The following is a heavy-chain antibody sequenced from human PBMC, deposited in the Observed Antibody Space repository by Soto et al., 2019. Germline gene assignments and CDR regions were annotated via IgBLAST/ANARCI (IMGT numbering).Heavy chain of an antibody. J-gene: IGHJ3*02. D-gene: IGHD4-4*01. CDR1: GFTVSSNY. V-gene: IGHV3-66*01. CDR3: ARDGILGTLSGVQYTDAFDS. Sequence: LRLSCAASGFTVSSNYMSWVRQAPGKGLEWVSVIYSGGSTYYADSVKGRFTISRDNSKNTLYLQMNSLRAEDTAVYYCARDGILGTLSGVQYTDAFDSWGQGTMVTVSS. CDR2: IYSGGST.